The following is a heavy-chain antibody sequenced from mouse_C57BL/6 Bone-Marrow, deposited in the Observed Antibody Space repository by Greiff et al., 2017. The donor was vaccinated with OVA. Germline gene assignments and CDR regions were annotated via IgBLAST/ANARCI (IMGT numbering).Heavy chain of an antibody. J-gene: IGHJ2*01. Sequence: EVKLVESGGGLVKPGGSLKLSCAASGFTFSDYGMHWVRQAPEKGLEWVAYISSGSSTIYYADTGKGRFTISRDNAKNTLFLHMTSLRSEDTAMYYCARVNTTVVNWSQGTTLAISS. CDR2: ISSGSSTI. CDR1: GFTFSDYG. CDR3: ARVNTTVVN. D-gene: IGHD1-1*01. V-gene: IGHV5-17*01.